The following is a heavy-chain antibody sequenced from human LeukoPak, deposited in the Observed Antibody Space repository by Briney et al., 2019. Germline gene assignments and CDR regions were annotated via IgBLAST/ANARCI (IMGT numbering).Heavy chain of an antibody. CDR1: GFTFSSYG. CDR2: IRYDGSNK. V-gene: IGHV3-30*02. J-gene: IGHJ4*02. D-gene: IGHD2-2*01. CDR3: AKANTPLTTSCPFDN. Sequence: GGSLRLSCAASGFTFSSYGMHWVRQAPGKGLEWVAFIRYDGSNKYYADSVKGRFTISRDNSKNTLYLQMNSLRAEDTAVYYCAKANTPLTTSCPFDNWGQGTLVTVSS.